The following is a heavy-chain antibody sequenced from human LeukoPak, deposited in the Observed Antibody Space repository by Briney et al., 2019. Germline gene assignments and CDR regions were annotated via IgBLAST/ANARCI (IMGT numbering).Heavy chain of an antibody. Sequence: GGSLRLCCAASGFTFSSYAMSWVRQAPGKGLEWVSAISGSVGSTYYADSVKGRFTISRDNSKNTLYLQMNSLRVEDTAVYYCARDPRTVRIWGQGTLVTVSS. D-gene: IGHD1-1*01. CDR2: ISGSVGST. CDR1: GFTFSSYA. J-gene: IGHJ4*02. CDR3: ARDPRTVRI. V-gene: IGHV3-23*01.